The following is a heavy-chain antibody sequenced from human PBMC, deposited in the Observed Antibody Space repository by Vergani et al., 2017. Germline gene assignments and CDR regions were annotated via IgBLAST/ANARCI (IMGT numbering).Heavy chain of an antibody. J-gene: IGHJ4*02. CDR1: GYSITELT. D-gene: IGHD3-22*01. CDR2: FDPEHGEV. Sequence: QVQLVQSGSEVRKPGASVKVSCQVSGYSITELTIHWVRQAPGKGLEWMGGFDPEHGEVTFAHHIQGRVTMTEDRSTDTAYMELSSLRPDDTALYYCAIVTDDYDSSGYYLDYWGQGTLVTVSS. V-gene: IGHV1-24*01. CDR3: AIVTDDYDSSGYYLDY.